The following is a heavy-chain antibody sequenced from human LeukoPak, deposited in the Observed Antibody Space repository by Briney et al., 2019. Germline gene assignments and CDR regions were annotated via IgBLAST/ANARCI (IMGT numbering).Heavy chain of an antibody. CDR2: IYYSGNN. Sequence: SEALSLTCTVSGGSISSYYWSWIRQPPGKGLEWIGYIYYSGNNYYNPSLKSRVTISVDTSKNQFSLKVNSVTAADTAVYYCARTKPLDPFDFWGQGTLVTVSS. CDR3: ARTKPLDPFDF. J-gene: IGHJ3*01. V-gene: IGHV4-59*01. CDR1: GGSISSYY.